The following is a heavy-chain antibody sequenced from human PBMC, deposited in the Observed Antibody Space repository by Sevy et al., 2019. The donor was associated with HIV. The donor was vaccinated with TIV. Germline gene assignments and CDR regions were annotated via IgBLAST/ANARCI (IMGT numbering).Heavy chain of an antibody. CDR2: INSDSGVT. CDR1: GYIFTDYY. D-gene: IGHD4-17*01. V-gene: IGHV1-2*02. J-gene: IGHJ6*02. CDR3: ARLTTKPTSDLYGMDV. Sequence: ASVKVSCKASGYIFTDYYIHWVRQAPGQGLEWMAWINSDSGVTHYAQRFQGEVTVTRDTSLSTAYLKLSRLRSNDTAIYFCARLTTKPTSDLYGMDVWGQGTTVTVSS.